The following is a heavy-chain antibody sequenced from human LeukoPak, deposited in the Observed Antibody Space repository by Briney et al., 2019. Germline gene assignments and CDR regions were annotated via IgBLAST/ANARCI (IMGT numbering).Heavy chain of an antibody. J-gene: IGHJ3*02. CDR2: IRSKANSYAT. CDR3: TRSGYYDREAFDI. D-gene: IGHD3-22*01. Sequence: GGSLRLSCAASGFTFSGSAMHWVRQASGKGLEWVGRIRSKANSYATAYAASVKGRFTISRDDSKNTAYLQMNSLKTEDTAVYYCTRSGYYDREAFDIWGQGTMVIVSS. CDR1: GFTFSGSA. V-gene: IGHV3-73*01.